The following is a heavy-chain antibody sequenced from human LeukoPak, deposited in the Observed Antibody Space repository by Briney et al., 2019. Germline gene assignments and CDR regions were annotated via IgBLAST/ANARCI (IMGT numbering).Heavy chain of an antibody. J-gene: IGHJ6*03. Sequence: ASVKVACKASGYTFSHYGFSWVRQAPGQGLEWMGWISAYSGHTDYAQKLQGRVTMTTDTSTSTAYMELRSLRSDDTAVYYCARDQDCSSTSCYSYYYYYYMDVWGKGTTVTVSS. CDR2: ISAYSGHT. CDR3: ARDQDCSSTSCYSYYYYYYMDV. D-gene: IGHD2-2*01. V-gene: IGHV1-18*04. CDR1: GYTFSHYG.